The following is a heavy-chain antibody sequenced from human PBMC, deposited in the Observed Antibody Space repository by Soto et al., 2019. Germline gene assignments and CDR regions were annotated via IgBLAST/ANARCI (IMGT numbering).Heavy chain of an antibody. CDR3: ARGEIAAASSPIGSYYGMDV. CDR2: IIPIFGTA. J-gene: IGHJ6*02. V-gene: IGHV1-69*13. CDR1: GCTFSSYA. Sequence: SVKVSCQASGCTFSSYAISWVGQAAGQGLEWMGGIIPIFGTANYAQKFQGRVTITADESTSTDYMELSSLRSEDTAVYYCARGEIAAASSPIGSYYGMDVWGQGTTVTVSS. D-gene: IGHD6-13*01.